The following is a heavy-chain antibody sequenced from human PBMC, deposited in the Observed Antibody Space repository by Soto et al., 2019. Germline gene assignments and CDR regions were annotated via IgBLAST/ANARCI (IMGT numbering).Heavy chain of an antibody. CDR2: IKTDGSDT. CDR3: ARPRTSDWAYDI. J-gene: IGHJ3*02. D-gene: IGHD3-9*01. Sequence: EVQLVESGGGLVQPGGSLRLSCAASGFTFSSYWMHWVRQSPGKGLVWVSRIKTDGSDTHYADSVRGRFTISRDNAKNTLYLQMNSLRDEATAVYYCARPRTSDWAYDIWGQGTMVIVSS. CDR1: GFTFSSYW. V-gene: IGHV3-74*01.